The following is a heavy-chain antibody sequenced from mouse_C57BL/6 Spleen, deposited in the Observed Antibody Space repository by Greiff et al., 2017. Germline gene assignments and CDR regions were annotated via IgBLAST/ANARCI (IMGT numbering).Heavy chain of an antibody. Sequence: QVQLQQSGTELVKPGASVKLSCKASGYTFTSYWMHWVKQRPGQGLEWIGNINPSNGGTNYNEKFKSKATLTVDKSSSTAYMQLSSLTSEDSAVYYGARYWGPLGPFAYWGQGTLVTVSA. CDR3: ARYWGPLGPFAY. CDR1: GYTFTSYW. D-gene: IGHD4-1*01. V-gene: IGHV1-53*01. CDR2: INPSNGGT. J-gene: IGHJ3*01.